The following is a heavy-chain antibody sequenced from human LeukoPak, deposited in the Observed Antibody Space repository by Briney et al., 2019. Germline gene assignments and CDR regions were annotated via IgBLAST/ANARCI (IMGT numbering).Heavy chain of an antibody. Sequence: ESGPTLVKPTQTLTLTCTFSGFSLSTSGMCVSWIRQPPGKALEWLARIDWDDDKYYSTSLKTRLTISKDTSKNQVVLTMTNMDPVDTATYYCARCTVTGPHYYYYYYGMDVWGQGTTVTVSS. CDR3: ARCTVTGPHYYYYYYGMDV. D-gene: IGHD4-17*01. CDR1: GFSLSTSGMC. J-gene: IGHJ6*02. CDR2: IDWDDDK. V-gene: IGHV2-70*11.